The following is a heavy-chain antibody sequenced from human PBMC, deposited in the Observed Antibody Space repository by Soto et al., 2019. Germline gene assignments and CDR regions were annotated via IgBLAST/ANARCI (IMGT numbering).Heavy chain of an antibody. V-gene: IGHV1-69*02. D-gene: IGHD2-2*01. Sequence: QVQLVQSGAEVKKPGSSVKVSCKASGGTFSSYTISWVRQAPGQGLEWMGRIIPILGIANYAQKFQGRVTITADKSTSTAYMELSSLRSEDTAVYYCARDLYCSSTSCRTPMRFDPWGQGTLVTVSS. CDR1: GGTFSSYT. J-gene: IGHJ5*02. CDR3: ARDLYCSSTSCRTPMRFDP. CDR2: IIPILGIA.